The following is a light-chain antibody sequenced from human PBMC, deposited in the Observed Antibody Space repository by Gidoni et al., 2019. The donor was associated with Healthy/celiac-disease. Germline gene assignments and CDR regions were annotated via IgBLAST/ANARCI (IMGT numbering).Light chain of an antibody. Sequence: DIQMTQSPSSLSASVGDRVTSTCQASQDISNYFKWYQQKPGKPPKLLIYDASNLETRVPSRFSRSGGGADFTFTIISLQPEDISTYYCQQNDNLPYTFGQGTKLEIK. CDR3: QQNDNLPYT. V-gene: IGKV1-33*01. J-gene: IGKJ2*01. CDR1: QDISNY. CDR2: DAS.